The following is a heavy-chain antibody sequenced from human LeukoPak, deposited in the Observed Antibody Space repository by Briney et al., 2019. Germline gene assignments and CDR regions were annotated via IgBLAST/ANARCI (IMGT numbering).Heavy chain of an antibody. CDR3: ARVYSSGWYARCYFDY. CDR1: GGTFSSYA. CDR2: IIPILGIA. D-gene: IGHD6-19*01. Sequence: ASVKVSCKASGGTFSSYAISWVRQAPGQGLEWMGRIIPILGIANYAQKFQGRVTITADKSTSTAYMELSSLRSEDTAVYYCARVYSSGWYARCYFDYWGQGTLVTVSS. J-gene: IGHJ4*02. V-gene: IGHV1-69*04.